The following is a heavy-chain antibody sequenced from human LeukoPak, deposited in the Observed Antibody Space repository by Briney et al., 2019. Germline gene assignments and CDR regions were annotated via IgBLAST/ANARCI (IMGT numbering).Heavy chain of an antibody. V-gene: IGHV4-59*01. J-gene: IGHJ3*02. Sequence: PSETLSLTCTVSGGSISSYYWSWIRQPPGKGLEWIGYIYYSGSTNYNPSLKSRVTISVDTSKNQSSLKLSSVTAADTAVYYCARVRFLEWLPDAFDIWGQGTMVTVSS. CDR2: IYYSGST. CDR1: GGSISSYY. D-gene: IGHD3-3*01. CDR3: ARVRFLEWLPDAFDI.